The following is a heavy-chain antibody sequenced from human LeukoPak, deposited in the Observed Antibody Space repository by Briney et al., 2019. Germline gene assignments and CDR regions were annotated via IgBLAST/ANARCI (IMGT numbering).Heavy chain of an antibody. Sequence: QTGGSLRLSCAASGFTFSSYGMHWVRQAPGKGLEWVAVISYDGSNKYYADSVKGRFTISRDNSKNTLYLQMNSLRAEDTAVYYCAKDLPAYCGGDCSPDYWGQGTLVTVSS. CDR1: GFTFSSYG. V-gene: IGHV3-30*18. CDR3: AKDLPAYCGGDCSPDY. CDR2: ISYDGSNK. J-gene: IGHJ4*02. D-gene: IGHD2-21*02.